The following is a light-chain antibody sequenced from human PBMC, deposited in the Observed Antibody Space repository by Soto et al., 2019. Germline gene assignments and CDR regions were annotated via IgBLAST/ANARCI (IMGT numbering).Light chain of an antibody. V-gene: IGLV2-14*03. J-gene: IGLJ2*01. CDR1: SSDVGGYDY. Sequence: QSVLAQPASVSGSPGQSITISCTGTSSDVGGYDYVSWYQQHPGKAPKLLIYDVTNRPSGVSNRFSGSKSGNTASLTISGLLAADEADYYCSSYTSGSIDVVFGGGTKVTVL. CDR2: DVT. CDR3: SSYTSGSIDVV.